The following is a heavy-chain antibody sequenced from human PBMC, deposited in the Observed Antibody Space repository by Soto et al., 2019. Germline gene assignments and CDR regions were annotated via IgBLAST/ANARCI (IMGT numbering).Heavy chain of an antibody. CDR1: GGTFSTYT. CDR3: AGDPDSHYHHRHTSSYP. V-gene: IGHV1-69*04. CDR2: IIPIIGII. D-gene: IGHD4-4*01. Sequence: SVKVSCKASGGTFSTYTITWVRQAPGQGLEWMGRIIPIIGIINYAQKFQGRVTISADKFTGTAYMELTGLRSDDTAVYYCAGDPDSHYHHRHTSSYPRGQGTLVTVSS. J-gene: IGHJ5*02.